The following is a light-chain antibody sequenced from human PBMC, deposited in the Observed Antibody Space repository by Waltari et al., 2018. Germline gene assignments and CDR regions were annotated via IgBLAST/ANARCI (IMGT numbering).Light chain of an antibody. CDR2: DNG. V-gene: IGLV1-51*01. CDR1: SPNIGDNY. CDR3: GTWDRSLNGGV. Sequence: QSVLTQPPSASAAPGQRVAISCFGSSPNIGDNYVSWYQQLPGTAPKLLIYDNGKRPSGIPDRFSGSRSGTSATLGITGLQTGDEADYYCGTWDRSLNGGVFGGGTKLTVL. J-gene: IGLJ3*02.